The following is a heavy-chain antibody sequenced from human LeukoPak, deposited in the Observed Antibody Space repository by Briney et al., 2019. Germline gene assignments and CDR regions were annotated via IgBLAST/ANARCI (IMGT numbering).Heavy chain of an antibody. CDR2: IGSDNTTI. CDR3: ARAHTRYGYMDV. D-gene: IGHD4-17*01. V-gene: IGHV3-48*04. Sequence: GGSLRLSCAASGFAFSRLAMNWVRQAPGKGLEWISYIGSDNTTIDYADSVKGRFTISRDNAKNSLYLQMNSLRAEDTAVYYCARAHTRYGYMDVWGKGTTVTVSS. CDR1: GFAFSRLA. J-gene: IGHJ6*03.